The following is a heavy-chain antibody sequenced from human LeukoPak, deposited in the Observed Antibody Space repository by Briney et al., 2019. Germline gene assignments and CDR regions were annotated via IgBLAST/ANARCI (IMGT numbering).Heavy chain of an antibody. D-gene: IGHD3-10*01. CDR3: ATAHEIYYGSGRHEDAFDI. CDR2: FDPEDVET. V-gene: IGHV1-24*01. Sequence: ASVKVSCKVSGYTLTELSMHWVRQAPGKGLEWMGGFDPEDVETIYAQKFQGRVTMTEDTSTDTAYMELSSLRSEDTAVYYCATAHEIYYGSGRHEDAFDIWGQGTMVTVSS. J-gene: IGHJ3*02. CDR1: GYTLTELS.